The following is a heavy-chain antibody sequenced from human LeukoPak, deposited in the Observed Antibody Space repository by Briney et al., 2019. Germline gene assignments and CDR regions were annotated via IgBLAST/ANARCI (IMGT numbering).Heavy chain of an antibody. Sequence: GGSLGLSCAAAGFTFSNTWMTWVRQTPGSGLEWVAFFRTTTDGGTGEYAAPVRGRLTISRDDSKNTLYLQMNSLKTKDTAVYYCTTDPLGLRWQTMDVWGKGTTVTVSS. V-gene: IGHV3-15*01. D-gene: IGHD4-23*01. CDR3: TTDPLGLRWQTMDV. CDR1: GFTFSNTW. J-gene: IGHJ6*03. CDR2: FRTTTDGGTG.